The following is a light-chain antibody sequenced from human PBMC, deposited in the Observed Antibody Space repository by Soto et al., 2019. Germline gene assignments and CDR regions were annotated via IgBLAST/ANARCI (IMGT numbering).Light chain of an antibody. CDR2: WAS. Sequence: DIEMTQSPDSLAVSLGERATINCKSSQSVLYSSNNKNYLAWYQHKPGQPPRLLIYWASTRDSGVPDRFSGSGSGTDFTLTISSLQTEDVAVYYCQQYYNTPLTFGGGIKVEIK. CDR3: QQYYNTPLT. V-gene: IGKV4-1*01. CDR1: QSVLYSSNNKNY. J-gene: IGKJ4*01.